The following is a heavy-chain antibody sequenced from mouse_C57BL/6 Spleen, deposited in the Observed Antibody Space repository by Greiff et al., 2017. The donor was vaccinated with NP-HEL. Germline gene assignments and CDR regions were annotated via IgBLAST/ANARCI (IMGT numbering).Heavy chain of an antibody. CDR3: ARNSYYFDY. CDR2: INPSTGGT. V-gene: IGHV1-42*01. Sequence: EVHLVESGPELVKPGASVKISCKASGYSFTGYYMNWVKQSPEKSLEWIGEINPSTGGTTYNQKFKAKATLTVDKSSSTAYMQLKSLTSEDSAVYYCARNSYYFDYWGQGTTLTVSS. CDR1: GYSFTGYY. D-gene: IGHD2-12*01. J-gene: IGHJ2*01.